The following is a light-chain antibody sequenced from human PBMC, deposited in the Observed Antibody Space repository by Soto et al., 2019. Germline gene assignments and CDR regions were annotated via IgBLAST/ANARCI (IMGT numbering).Light chain of an antibody. CDR3: QQRSNWPPRVT. J-gene: IGKJ4*01. CDR1: QSVSSY. V-gene: IGKV3-11*01. CDR2: DAS. Sequence: EIVLTQSPATLSLSPGERATLSCRASQSVSSYLAWYQQKPGQAPRLLIYDASNRATGIPARFSGSGSGTDFTLTSSSLEPEDFAVYYCQQRSNWPPRVTLGGGTKVEIK.